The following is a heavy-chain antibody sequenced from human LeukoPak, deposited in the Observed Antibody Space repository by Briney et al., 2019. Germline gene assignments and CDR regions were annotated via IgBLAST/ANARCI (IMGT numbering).Heavy chain of an antibody. CDR3: ASTTGYSYGYFDY. V-gene: IGHV3-48*04. Sequence: PGGSLRLSRAASGFTFSIYSMNWVRQAPGKGLEWLSYITSDSNTIYYADSVKGRFTLSRDNAQNSLYLQMNSLRAEDTAVYYCASTTGYSYGYFDYWGQGTLVTVSS. CDR2: ITSDSNTI. CDR1: GFTFSIYS. J-gene: IGHJ4*02. D-gene: IGHD5-18*01.